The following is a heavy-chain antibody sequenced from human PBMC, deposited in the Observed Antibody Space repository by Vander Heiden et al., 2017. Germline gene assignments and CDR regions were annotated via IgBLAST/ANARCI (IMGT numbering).Heavy chain of an antibody. CDR2: ISSSSSYI. CDR1: GFTFSSYS. J-gene: IGHJ4*02. CDR3: ARLESSGYYTFDY. Sequence: EVQLVESGGGLVKPGGSLRLSCAASGFTFSSYSMNWVRQAPGKGLEWVSSISSSSSYIYYADSVKGRFTISRDNAKNSLYLQMNSLRAEDTAVYYCARLESSGYYTFDYWGQGTLVTVSS. D-gene: IGHD3-22*01. V-gene: IGHV3-21*01.